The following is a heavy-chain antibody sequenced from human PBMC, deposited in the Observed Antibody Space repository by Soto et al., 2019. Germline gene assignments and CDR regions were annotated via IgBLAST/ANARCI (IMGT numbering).Heavy chain of an antibody. CDR3: AGSLRYYDFWSGYRNDAFDI. CDR1: GGSISSSSYY. D-gene: IGHD3-3*01. Sequence: QLQLQESGPGLVKPSETLSLTCTVSGGSISSSSYYWGWIRQPPGKGLEWIGSIYYSGSTYYNPSLKSRATISVDTYKNQFSLKLSSVTAADTAVYYCAGSLRYYDFWSGYRNDAFDIWGQGTMVTVSS. J-gene: IGHJ3*02. CDR2: IYYSGST. V-gene: IGHV4-39*01.